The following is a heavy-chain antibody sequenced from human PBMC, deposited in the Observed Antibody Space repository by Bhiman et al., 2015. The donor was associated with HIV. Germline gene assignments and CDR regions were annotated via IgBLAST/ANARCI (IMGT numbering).Heavy chain of an antibody. CDR1: GFTFKNYA. D-gene: IGHD5-18*01. J-gene: IGHJ6*02. V-gene: IGHV3-23*01. CDR3: AREIGGFNFGFSYYYGMDV. Sequence: EVQLLESGGGLVQPGGSLRVSCAASGFTFKNYAMSWVRQAPGKGLEWVSVISGSGGSTYYADSVKGRFTISRDNSKNTLYLQMNSLRAEDTAVYYCAREIGGFNFGFSYYYGMDVWGQGTTVTVSS. CDR2: ISGSGGST.